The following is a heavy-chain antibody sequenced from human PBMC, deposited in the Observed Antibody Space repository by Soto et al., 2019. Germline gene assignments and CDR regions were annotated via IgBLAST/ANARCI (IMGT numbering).Heavy chain of an antibody. D-gene: IGHD2-15*01. CDR3: ARSDIVVVVADYFDY. J-gene: IGHJ4*02. CDR1: GGTFSSYA. Sequence: GASVKVSCKASGGTFSSYAISWVRQAPGQGLEWMGGIIPIFGTANYAQKFQGRVTTTADESTSTAYMELSSLRSEDTAVYYCARSDIVVVVADYFDYWGQGTLVTVSS. V-gene: IGHV1-69*13. CDR2: IIPIFGTA.